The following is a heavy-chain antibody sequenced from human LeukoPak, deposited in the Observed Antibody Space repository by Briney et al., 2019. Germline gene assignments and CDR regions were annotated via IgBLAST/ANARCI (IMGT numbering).Heavy chain of an antibody. CDR2: IYHSGST. Sequence: SETLSLTCAVYGGSFSGYYWSWIRQPPGKGLEWIGEIYHSGSTNYNPSLKSRVTISVDKSKNQFSLKLSSVTAADTAVYYCARVSGYSFDCWGQGTLVTVSS. J-gene: IGHJ4*02. V-gene: IGHV4-34*01. CDR1: GGSFSGYY. D-gene: IGHD6-25*01. CDR3: ARVSGYSFDC.